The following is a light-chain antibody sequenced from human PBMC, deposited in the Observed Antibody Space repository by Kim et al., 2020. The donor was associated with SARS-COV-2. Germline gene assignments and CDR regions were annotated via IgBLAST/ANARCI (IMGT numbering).Light chain of an antibody. Sequence: FPCTLRNGINVNTYDIDWYQQKPGSLPRYLLRYKSDSNKQQASGVPSRFSASKDASTNAGLLFISGLQSEDEADYYCAIWYSNSWVFGGGTQLTVL. CDR1: NGINVNTYD. CDR2: YKSDSNK. J-gene: IGLJ3*02. CDR3: AIWYSNSWV. V-gene: IGLV5-39*01.